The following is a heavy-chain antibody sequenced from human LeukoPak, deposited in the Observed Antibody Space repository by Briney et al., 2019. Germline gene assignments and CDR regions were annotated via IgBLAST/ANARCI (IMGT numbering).Heavy chain of an antibody. CDR2: IYYSGST. CDR3: ARDAEWELHGYYYYMDV. D-gene: IGHD1-26*01. V-gene: IGHV4-59*01. CDR1: GGSISSYY. J-gene: IGHJ6*03. Sequence: TSETLSLTCTVSGGSISSYYWSWIRQPPGKGLEWIGYIYYSGSTNYNPSLKSRVTISVDTSKNQFSLKLSSVTAADTAVYYCARDAEWELHGYYYYMDVWGKGTTVTVSS.